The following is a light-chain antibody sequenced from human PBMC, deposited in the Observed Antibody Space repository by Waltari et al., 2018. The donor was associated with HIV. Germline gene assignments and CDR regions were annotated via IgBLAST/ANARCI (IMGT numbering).Light chain of an antibody. CDR2: RNN. CDR1: SSNIGTNY. J-gene: IGLJ2*01. CDR3: AAWDENLSGRVV. Sequence: QSVLTQPPSASGTPGQRVTISCSGSSSNIGTNYIYWYQQLPGTAPKLLIYRNNQRPSGGPDGVSGSKSGTSVFLAISGLRSEDEADYYCAAWDENLSGRVVFGGGTKLTVL. V-gene: IGLV1-47*01.